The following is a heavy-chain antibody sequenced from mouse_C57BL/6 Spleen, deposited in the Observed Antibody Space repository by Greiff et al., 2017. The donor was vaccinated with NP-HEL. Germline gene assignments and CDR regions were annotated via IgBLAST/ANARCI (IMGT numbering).Heavy chain of an antibody. CDR1: GFNITDYY. V-gene: IGHV14-1*01. D-gene: IGHD1-1*01. Sequence: VQLQQSGAELVRPGASVKLSCTASGFNITDYYMHWVKQRPEQGLEWIGRIDPEDGDTEYAPKFQGKATMTADTSSNTAYLQLSSLTSEDTAVYYCTTDYGSSFHAMDYWGQGTSVTVSS. CDR3: TTDYGSSFHAMDY. CDR2: IDPEDGDT. J-gene: IGHJ4*01.